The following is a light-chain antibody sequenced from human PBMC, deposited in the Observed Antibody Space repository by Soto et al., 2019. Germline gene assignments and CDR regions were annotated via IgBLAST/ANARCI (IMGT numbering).Light chain of an antibody. J-gene: IGKJ5*01. Sequence: EMVLKQALGTLALSPGEGASLSCSVSQSVRSTYLAWYQQKPGQAPRLLIYGASSRATGIPDRFSGSGSGTDFTLTISRLEPEDFAVYFCQQYGNSPRTFGQGTRLEI. V-gene: IGKV3-20*01. CDR3: QQYGNSPRT. CDR1: QSVRSTY. CDR2: GAS.